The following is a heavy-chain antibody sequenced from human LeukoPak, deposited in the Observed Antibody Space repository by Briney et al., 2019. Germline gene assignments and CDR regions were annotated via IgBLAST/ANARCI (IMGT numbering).Heavy chain of an antibody. D-gene: IGHD3-3*02. CDR1: GYTFTGYY. CDR2: INPNSGGT. V-gene: IGHV1-2*02. J-gene: IGHJ4*02. CDR3: ARAGRRVLGGTLYYFDY. Sequence: AASVKVSCKASGYTFTGYYMHWVRQAPGQGLEWMGWINPNSGGTNYAQKFQGRVTMTRDTSISTAYMELSRLRSDDTAVYYCARAGRRVLGGTLYYFDYWGQGTLVTVSS.